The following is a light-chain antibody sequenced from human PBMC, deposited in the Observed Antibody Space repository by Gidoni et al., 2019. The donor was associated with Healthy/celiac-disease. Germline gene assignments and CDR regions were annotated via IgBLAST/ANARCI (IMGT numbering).Light chain of an antibody. CDR2: DAS. CDR3: QQRDNWPPVT. CDR1: ESVGTY. Sequence: EIVLTQYPAILSLSPGERATLSCRASESVGTYLAWYQQKPGQAPRLVIYDASSRATGVPARFSGSGSETDFTLVINNLEPEDFAIYYCQQRDNWPPVTFGQGTKLEIK. V-gene: IGKV3-11*01. J-gene: IGKJ2*01.